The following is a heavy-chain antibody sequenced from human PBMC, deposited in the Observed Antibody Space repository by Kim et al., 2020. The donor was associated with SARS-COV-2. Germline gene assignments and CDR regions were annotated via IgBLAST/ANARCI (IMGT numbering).Heavy chain of an antibody. D-gene: IGHD3-9*01. CDR1: GFTFSSYA. Sequence: GGSLRLSCAASGFTFSSYAMSWVRQAPGKGLEWVSAISGSGGSTYYADSVKGRFTISRDNSKNTLYLQMNSLRAEDTAVYYCAESQETTYYDILTPPTDYWGQGTLVTVSS. CDR3: AESQETTYYDILTPPTDY. V-gene: IGHV3-23*01. J-gene: IGHJ4*02. CDR2: ISGSGGST.